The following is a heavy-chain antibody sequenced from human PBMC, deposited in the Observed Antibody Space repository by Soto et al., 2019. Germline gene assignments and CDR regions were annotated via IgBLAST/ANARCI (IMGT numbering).Heavy chain of an antibody. CDR1: GGSVSSYY. CDR2: IYYSGST. CDR3: ARENWNYYYYYYMDV. D-gene: IGHD1-1*01. J-gene: IGHJ6*03. V-gene: IGHV4-59*02. Sequence: ETLFLTCTVCGGSVSSYYWSWIRQPTGKGLEWIGYIYYSGSTNYNPSLKSRVTISVDTSKNQSSLKLSSVTAADTAVYYCARENWNYYYYYYMDVWCNGTTVTVSS.